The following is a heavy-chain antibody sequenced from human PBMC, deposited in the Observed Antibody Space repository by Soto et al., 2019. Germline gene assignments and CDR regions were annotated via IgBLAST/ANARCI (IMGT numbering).Heavy chain of an antibody. CDR3: ATDGNYRFDN. V-gene: IGHV3-74*01. CDR2: INPDGRTI. J-gene: IGHJ4*02. D-gene: IGHD1-7*01. Sequence: GGSLRLSCAASAFSFSTSWMHWVRQAPGEGLVWVSRINPDGRTINYADSVKGRFTISRGNAKNTLYLQMNILRVEDTDVYFCATDGNYRFDNWGLGTLVTVSS. CDR1: AFSFSTSW.